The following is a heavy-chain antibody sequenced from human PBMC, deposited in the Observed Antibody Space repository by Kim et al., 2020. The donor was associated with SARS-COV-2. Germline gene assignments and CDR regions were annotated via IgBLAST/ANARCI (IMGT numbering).Heavy chain of an antibody. Sequence: SETLSLTCTVSGGSISSSSYYWGWIRQPPGKGLEWIGSIYYSGSTYYNPSLKSRVTISVDTSKNQFSLKLSSVTAADTAVYYCASLVGYCSSTSCYAGWFDPWGQGTLVTVSS. J-gene: IGHJ5*02. V-gene: IGHV4-39*01. D-gene: IGHD2-2*01. CDR1: GGSISSSSYY. CDR3: ASLVGYCSSTSCYAGWFDP. CDR2: IYYSGST.